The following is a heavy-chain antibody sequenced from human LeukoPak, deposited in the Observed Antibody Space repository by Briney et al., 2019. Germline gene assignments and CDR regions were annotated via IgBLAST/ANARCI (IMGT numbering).Heavy chain of an antibody. D-gene: IGHD2-2*01. Sequence: GASVKVSCKASGGTFSSYAISWVRQAPGHGLEWMGGIIPIFGTANYAQKFQGRVTITADESTSTAYMELSSLRSEDTAVYYCARDYTSYCSSTSCPLEGYYYYGMDVWGQGTTVTVSS. CDR1: GGTFSSYA. J-gene: IGHJ6*02. CDR2: IIPIFGTA. CDR3: ARDYTSYCSSTSCPLEGYYYYGMDV. V-gene: IGHV1-69*13.